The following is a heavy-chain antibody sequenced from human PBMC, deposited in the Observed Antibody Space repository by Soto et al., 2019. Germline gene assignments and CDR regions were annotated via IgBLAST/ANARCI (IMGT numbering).Heavy chain of an antibody. CDR1: GFTFRTYA. CDR3: AKIGKFYDILTGYDY. CDR2: ISGSGNSR. Sequence: GGSLRLSCAASGFTFRTYAMSWVRQAPGKGLEWVSVISGSGNSRYYGDSVKGRFTISRDNSKNTLYLQMNSLRVEDTAVYYCAKIGKFYDILTGYDYWGQGTLVTVSS. D-gene: IGHD3-9*01. J-gene: IGHJ4*02. V-gene: IGHV3-23*01.